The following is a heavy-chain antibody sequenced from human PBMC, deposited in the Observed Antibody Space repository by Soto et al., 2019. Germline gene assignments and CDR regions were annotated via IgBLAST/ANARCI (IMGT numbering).Heavy chain of an antibody. V-gene: IGHV4-30-4*01. CDR1: GGSISSGDSY. CDR2: IFYSGST. CDR3: AREAIGQHTPVAHLDY. Sequence: ASETLSLTCTVSGGSISSGDSYWSWVRQPPGKGLEWIGYIFYSGSTFYNPSLKSRVTITVDTSKNQFSLKLSSVTAADTAVYYCAREAIGQHTPVAHLDYWGQGTLVTVSS. D-gene: IGHD6-13*01. J-gene: IGHJ4*02.